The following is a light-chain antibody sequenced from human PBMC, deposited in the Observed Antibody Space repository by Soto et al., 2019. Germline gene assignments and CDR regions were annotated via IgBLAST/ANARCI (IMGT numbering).Light chain of an antibody. CDR3: QQYYTTPFT. Sequence: DIVMTQSPDSLAVSLGERATINCKSSQSVLSSSNNENYLAWYQQKPRQPPKLLIYWASTRNSGVPHRVSGSGSGTHFSLTISSLQAEDVAVYYCQQYYTTPFTFGPGTKVDIK. CDR2: WAS. V-gene: IGKV4-1*01. J-gene: IGKJ3*01. CDR1: QSVLSSSNNENY.